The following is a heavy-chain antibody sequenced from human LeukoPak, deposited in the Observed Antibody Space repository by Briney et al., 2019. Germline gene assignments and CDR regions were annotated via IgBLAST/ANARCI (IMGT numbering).Heavy chain of an antibody. J-gene: IGHJ4*02. D-gene: IGHD6-13*01. CDR1: GGSLSSYY. CDR2: MYYSGST. CDR3: ASANAYSSSWVFDY. Sequence: SETLSLTCTVSGGSLSSYYWSWIRQPPGKGLEWIGYMYYSGSTNYNPSLKSRVTISVDTSKNQFSLKLSSVTAADTAVYYCASANAYSSSWVFDYWGQGTLVTVSS. V-gene: IGHV4-59*08.